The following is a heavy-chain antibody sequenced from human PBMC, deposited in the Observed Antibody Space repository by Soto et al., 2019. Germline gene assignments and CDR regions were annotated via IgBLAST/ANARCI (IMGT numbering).Heavy chain of an antibody. CDR3: ARAPTYYYDSSGPKFDY. CDR1: GGSISSGDYY. V-gene: IGHV4-30-4*01. J-gene: IGHJ4*02. Sequence: QVQLQESGPGLVKPSQTLSLTCTVSGGSISSGDYYWSWIRQPPGKGLEWIGYIYYSGSTYYNPSLKXRXTXSXXTSKNQFSLKLSSVTAADTAVYYCARAPTYYYDSSGPKFDYWGQGTLVTVSS. D-gene: IGHD3-22*01. CDR2: IYYSGST.